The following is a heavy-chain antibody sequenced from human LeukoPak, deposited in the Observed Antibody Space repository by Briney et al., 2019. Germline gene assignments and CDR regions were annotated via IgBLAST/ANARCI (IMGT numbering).Heavy chain of an antibody. CDR2: IYYSGST. V-gene: IGHV4-59*01. D-gene: IGHD5-18*01. CDR1: GGSISSYY. CDR3: SSVRGYSYYFDY. J-gene: IGHJ4*02. Sequence: SESLPLTCTVPGGSISSYYWSWIRPPPGGGLGWVGYIYYSGSTNYNPSLKSRVTISVDTSKNQFSLKLSSVTAADAAVYYCSSVRGYSYYFDYWGQGTLVTVSS.